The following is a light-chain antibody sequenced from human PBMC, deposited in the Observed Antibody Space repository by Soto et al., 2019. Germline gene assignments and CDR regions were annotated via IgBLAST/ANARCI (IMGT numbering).Light chain of an antibody. CDR1: QDVSSW. CDR3: QQYSTYSRT. J-gene: IGKJ1*01. CDR2: EAS. V-gene: IGKV1-5*03. Sequence: DIQMTQSPSTLSASVGDRVTITCRANQDVSSWLAWYQQKPGKAPNLLIYEASSLEIGVPSRFSGSGSGTEFTLTINSLQPDDFATYYCQQYSTYSRTFGQGTKVEIK.